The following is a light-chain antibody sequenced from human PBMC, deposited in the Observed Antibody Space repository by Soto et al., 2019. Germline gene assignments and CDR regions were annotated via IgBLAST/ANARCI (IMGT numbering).Light chain of an antibody. CDR1: NIGGKS. Sequence: SYELTQPPSVSVAPGQTARITCGGNNIGGKSLHWYQQKPGQAPVLVVYDDGDRPSGIPERFSGSTSGNTATLTISRVEAGDEADYYCQVWDNNYDHYVFGTGTQLTVL. V-gene: IGLV3-21*02. J-gene: IGLJ1*01. CDR3: QVWDNNYDHYV. CDR2: DDG.